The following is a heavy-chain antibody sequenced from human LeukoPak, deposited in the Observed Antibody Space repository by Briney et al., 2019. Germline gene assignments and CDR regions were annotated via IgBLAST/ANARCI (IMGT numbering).Heavy chain of an antibody. D-gene: IGHD3-10*01. V-gene: IGHV3-11*03. CDR2: ISSSSSYT. J-gene: IGHJ4*02. CDR1: GFTFSDYY. Sequence: GGSLRLSCAASGFTFSDYYMSWIRQAPGKGLEWVSYISSSSSYTNYADSVKGRFTISRDNAKNSLYLQMNSLRAEDTAVYYCVIWFGEPPPFDYWGQGTLVTVSS. CDR3: VIWFGEPPPFDY.